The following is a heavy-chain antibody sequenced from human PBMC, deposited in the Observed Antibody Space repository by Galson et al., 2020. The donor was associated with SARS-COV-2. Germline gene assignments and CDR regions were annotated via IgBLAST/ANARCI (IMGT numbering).Heavy chain of an antibody. V-gene: IGHV4-38-2*02. D-gene: IGHD2-15*01. J-gene: IGHJ5*02. CDR3: VRRGALGYWFDA. CDR2: ISDNGDT. CDR1: AYSIARDSY. Sequence: SETLSLTCTLSAYSIARDSYCCCLRPPPETALGCPGIISDNGDTHYPPSLRSRVALSFDTSKNQFFLHLTSVTAADTAVYYCVRRGALGYWFDAWGPGARVTVAA.